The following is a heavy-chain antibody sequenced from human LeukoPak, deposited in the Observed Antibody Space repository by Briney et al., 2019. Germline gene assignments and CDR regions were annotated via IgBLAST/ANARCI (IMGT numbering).Heavy chain of an antibody. D-gene: IGHD4-23*01. CDR2: ISYDGSNK. J-gene: IGHJ4*02. V-gene: IGHV3-30*18. Sequence: GGSLRLSCAASGFTFSSYGMHWVRRAPGKGLEWVAVISYDGSNKYYADSVKGRFTISRDNSKNTLYLQMNSLRAEDTAVYYCAKGYGGNYLDYWGQGTLVTVSS. CDR1: GFTFSSYG. CDR3: AKGYGGNYLDY.